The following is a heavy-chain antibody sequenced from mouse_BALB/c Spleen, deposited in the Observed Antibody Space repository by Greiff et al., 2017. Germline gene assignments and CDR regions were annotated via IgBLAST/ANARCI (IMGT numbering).Heavy chain of an antibody. CDR3: ARESNIPSTYYGKDYAMDY. CDR1: GFSLTGYG. J-gene: IGHJ4*01. D-gene: IGHD2-10*01. Sequence: QVQLKQSGPGLVAPSQSLSITCTVSGFSLTGYGVNWVRQPPGKGLEWLGMIWGDGSTDYNSALKSRLSISKDNSKSQVFLKMNSLQTDDTARYYCARESNIPSTYYGKDYAMDYWGQGTSDTVSS. CDR2: IWGDGST. V-gene: IGHV2-6-7*01.